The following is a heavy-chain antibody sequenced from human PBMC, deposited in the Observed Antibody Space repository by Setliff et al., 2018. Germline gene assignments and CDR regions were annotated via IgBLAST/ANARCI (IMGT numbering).Heavy chain of an antibody. Sequence: LSLTCSVSGMSITSYYWSWIRQSPGRGLEWIGYIYYTGSTTYSPSLKSRVTISPDTSKNQFHLTVKSVTEADTAVYYCARALRSPLGGTAFAPVHFDPWGQGILVTV. V-gene: IGHV4-59*01. CDR3: ARALRSPLGGTAFAPVHFDP. CDR1: GMSITSYY. D-gene: IGHD3-16*01. CDR2: IYYTGST. J-gene: IGHJ5*02.